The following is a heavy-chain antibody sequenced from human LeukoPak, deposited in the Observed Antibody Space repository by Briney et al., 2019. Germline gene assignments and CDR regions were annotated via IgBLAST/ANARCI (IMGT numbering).Heavy chain of an antibody. V-gene: IGHV4-61*02. J-gene: IGHJ4*02. D-gene: IGHD3-3*01. Sequence: SQTLSLTCTVSGGSISSGSYYWSWIRQPAGKGLEWIGSIHYSGSTYYNPSLKSRVTISVDTSKNQFSLKLSSVTAADTAVYYCASITIFGVARADYWGQGTLVTVSS. CDR1: GGSISSGSYY. CDR2: IHYSGST. CDR3: ASITIFGVARADY.